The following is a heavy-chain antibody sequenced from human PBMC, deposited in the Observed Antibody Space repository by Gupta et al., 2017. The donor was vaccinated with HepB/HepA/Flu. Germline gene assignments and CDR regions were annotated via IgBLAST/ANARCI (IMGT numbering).Heavy chain of an antibody. CDR3: ARGPSLAFNI. CDR2: IIPDSGGT. CDR1: GYTFTDYY. Sequence: QVQLVQSGAEVKKPGASVKVSCQTSGYTFTDYYMPWLRQAPGQGLEWMGWIIPDSGGTNYAQKFQGRVTMTRDTSISTAYMELSRLRSDDTAVYYCARGPSLAFNIWGQGTMVTVSS. V-gene: IGHV1-2*02. J-gene: IGHJ3*02.